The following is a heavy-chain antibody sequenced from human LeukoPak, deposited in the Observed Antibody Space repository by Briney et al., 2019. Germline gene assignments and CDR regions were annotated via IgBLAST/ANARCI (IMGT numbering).Heavy chain of an antibody. CDR2: ISSESYT. CDR1: GFIFSDYY. Sequence: GGSLRLSCSASGFIFSDYYMSWVRQVPGKGLEWVSYISSESYTVYRNSVRGRFTIARDNTNNPLVLQMGSLRADDTGVYYWVRDRVNSGTPPRFDSWGPGTRVTVSS. D-gene: IGHD3-10*01. CDR3: VRDRVNSGTPPRFDS. V-gene: IGHV3-69-1*02. J-gene: IGHJ5*01.